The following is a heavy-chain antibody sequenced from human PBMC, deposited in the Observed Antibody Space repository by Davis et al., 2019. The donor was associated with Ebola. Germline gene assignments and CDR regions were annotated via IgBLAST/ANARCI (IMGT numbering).Heavy chain of an antibody. CDR2: ISNGGRT. CDR1: GGSVGSDY. Sequence: SETLSLTCSVSGGSVGSDYWSWIRQSPGKGLEWIAFISNGGRTIYNPSLRGRVTISIDTSKNQFSLEVRSVTAADTAVYYCARQGWSGYSLRHWLDPWGQGTMVTVSS. J-gene: IGHJ3*01. V-gene: IGHV4-59*08. CDR3: ARQGWSGYSLRHWLDP. D-gene: IGHD3-3*01.